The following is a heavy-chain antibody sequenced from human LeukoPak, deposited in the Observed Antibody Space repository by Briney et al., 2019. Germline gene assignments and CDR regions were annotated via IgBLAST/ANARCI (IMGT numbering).Heavy chain of an antibody. CDR1: GGTFSSYA. V-gene: IGHV1-69*13. J-gene: IGHJ4*02. Sequence: RRASVKVSCKASGGTFSSYAISWVRQAPGQGLEWMGGIIPIFGTASYAQKFQGRVAITADESTSTAYMELSSLRSEDTAVYYCARGSDFWSGYYDYWGQGTLVTVSS. CDR2: IIPIFGTA. D-gene: IGHD3-3*01. CDR3: ARGSDFWSGYYDY.